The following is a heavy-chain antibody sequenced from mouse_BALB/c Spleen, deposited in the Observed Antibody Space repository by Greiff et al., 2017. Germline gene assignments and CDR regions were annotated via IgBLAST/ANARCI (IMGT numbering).Heavy chain of an antibody. J-gene: IGHJ2*01. CDR1: GFTFSSYA. V-gene: IGHV5-6-5*01. D-gene: IGHD1-1*01. Sequence: DVQLVESGGGLVKPGGSLKLSCAASGFTFSSYAMSWVRQTPEKRLEWVASISSGGSTYYPDSVKGRFTISRDNARNILYLQMSSLRSEDTAMYYCARSYYYGSSYFDYWGQGTTLTVSS. CDR2: ISSGGST. CDR3: ARSYYYGSSYFDY.